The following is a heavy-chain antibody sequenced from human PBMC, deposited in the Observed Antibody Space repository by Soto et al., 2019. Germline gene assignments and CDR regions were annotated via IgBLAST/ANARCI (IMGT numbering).Heavy chain of an antibody. CDR3: ASVGGMGFGGGRYGMDV. J-gene: IGHJ6*02. D-gene: IGHD3-10*01. Sequence: QVQLVQSGAEVKKPGASVKVSCKASGYTFSSFGINWVRQAPGQGLEWMGWISAYNGNTKYAQKLQGRVTTTTDTSTSKASMELRSLRSDDTSVYYCASVGGMGFGGGRYGMDVWGQGTTVTVSS. V-gene: IGHV1-18*01. CDR2: ISAYNGNT. CDR1: GYTFSSFG.